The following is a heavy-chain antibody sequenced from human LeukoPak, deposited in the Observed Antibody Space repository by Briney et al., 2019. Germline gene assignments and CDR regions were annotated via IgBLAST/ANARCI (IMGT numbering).Heavy chain of an antibody. V-gene: IGHV1-24*01. CDR3: ATDHDGASSQPFDY. Sequence: GASVKVSCKVSGYTLTELSMHWVRQAPGKGLEWMGGFDPEDGETIYAQKFQGRVTMTEDTSTDTAYMELSSLRSEDTAVYYCATDHDGASSQPFDYWGQGTLVTVSS. CDR1: GYTLTELS. D-gene: IGHD5-24*01. J-gene: IGHJ4*02. CDR2: FDPEDGET.